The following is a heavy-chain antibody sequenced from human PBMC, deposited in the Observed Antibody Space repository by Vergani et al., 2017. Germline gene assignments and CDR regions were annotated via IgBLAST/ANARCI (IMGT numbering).Heavy chain of an antibody. V-gene: IGHV4-59*11. D-gene: IGHD6-13*01. CDR1: FDSIRNLY. Sequence: QVQLQESGPGLVKSSETLSLTCSVSFDSIRNLYCNWIRQPPGKGLEWIGYIYYSGSTNYNPSLKSRVTISVDTSKNQFSLKLSSVTAADTAVYYCARVRSEQLVLDYWGQGTLVTVSS. CDR3: ARVRSEQLVLDY. CDR2: IYYSGST. J-gene: IGHJ4*02.